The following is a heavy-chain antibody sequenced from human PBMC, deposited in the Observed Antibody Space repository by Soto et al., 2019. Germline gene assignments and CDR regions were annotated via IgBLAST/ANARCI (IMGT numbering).Heavy chain of an antibody. Sequence: QVQLVESGGGLVKPGGSLRLSCVASGFTFSDYYITWLRQAPGEGLEWLSYISPTGRTISYADSVKGRFTISRDNAENSLSLQMNNLRVDDTAVYYCARSPIRLSPVSSYYMDVWGKGTTVTVSS. CDR2: ISPTGRTI. V-gene: IGHV3-11*01. D-gene: IGHD3-10*01. J-gene: IGHJ6*03. CDR3: ARSPIRLSPVSSYYMDV. CDR1: GFTFSDYY.